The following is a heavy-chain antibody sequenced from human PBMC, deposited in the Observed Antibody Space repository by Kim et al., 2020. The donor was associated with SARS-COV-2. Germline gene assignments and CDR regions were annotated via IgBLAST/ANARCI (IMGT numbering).Heavy chain of an antibody. Sequence: SSSSGYIYYADAVKGRFTISRDNAKNSLYLQMNSLRAEDTAVYYCARDRSWGQGTLVTVSS. CDR2: SSSSGYI. V-gene: IGHV3-21*01. J-gene: IGHJ4*02. CDR3: ARDRS.